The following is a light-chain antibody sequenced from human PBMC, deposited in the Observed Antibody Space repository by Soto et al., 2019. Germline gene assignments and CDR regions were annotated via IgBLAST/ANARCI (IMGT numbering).Light chain of an antibody. CDR1: SSDVGGYNY. V-gene: IGLV2-14*01. CDR3: SSYTARSTWV. J-gene: IGLJ3*02. CDR2: EVS. Sequence: QSVLTQPASVSGSPGQSITISCTGTSSDVGGYNYVSWYQQHPGTSPKLMIYEVSNRPSGVSSRFSGSKSGNTASLIISGLQAEDEGDYYCSSYTARSTWVFGGGTKLTVL.